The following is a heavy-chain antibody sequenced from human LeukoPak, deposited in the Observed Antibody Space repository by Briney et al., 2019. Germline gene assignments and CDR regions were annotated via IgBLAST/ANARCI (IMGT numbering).Heavy chain of an antibody. J-gene: IGHJ6*02. V-gene: IGHV3-11*01. CDR2: ISSSGSTI. D-gene: IGHD3/OR15-3a*01. CDR3: ARDSPSGTYYYYGMDV. Sequence: GSLRLSCAASGFTFSYYCMTWIRQAPGKRLEWVSYISSSGSTIYYADSVKGRFTISRDNAKNSLYLQMNSLRAEDTAVYYCARDSPSGTYYYYGMDVWGQGTTVTVSS. CDR1: GFTFSYYC.